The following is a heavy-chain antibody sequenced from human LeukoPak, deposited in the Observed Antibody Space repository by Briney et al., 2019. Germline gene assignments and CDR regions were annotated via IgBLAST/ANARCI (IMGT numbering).Heavy chain of an antibody. CDR2: ISGSGGST. Sequence: PGGSLRLSCAASGFTFSSYAMSWIRQAPGKGLEWVSAISGSGGSTYYADSVKGRFTISRDNSKNTLYLQMNSLRAEDTAVYYCAKALIAARPWGYFDYWGQGTLVTVSS. CDR3: AKALIAARPWGYFDY. CDR1: GFTFSSYA. D-gene: IGHD6-6*01. J-gene: IGHJ4*02. V-gene: IGHV3-23*01.